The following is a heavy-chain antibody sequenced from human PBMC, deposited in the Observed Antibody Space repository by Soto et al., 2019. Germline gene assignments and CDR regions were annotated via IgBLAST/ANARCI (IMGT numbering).Heavy chain of an antibody. CDR3: ASPNPQRGSGFLFDY. V-gene: IGHV4-30-4*01. J-gene: IGHJ4*02. D-gene: IGHD2-21*01. CDR1: GGSISSGDYY. Sequence: PSETLSLTCTVSGGSISSGDYYWSWIRHPPGKGLEWIGYIYYSGSTYYNPSLKSRVTISVDTSKNQFSLKLSSVTAADTAVYYCASPNPQRGSGFLFDYWGQGPLVTVSS. CDR2: IYYSGST.